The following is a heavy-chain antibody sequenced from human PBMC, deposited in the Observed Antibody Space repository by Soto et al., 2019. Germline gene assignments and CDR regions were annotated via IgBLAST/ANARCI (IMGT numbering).Heavy chain of an antibody. J-gene: IGHJ4*02. D-gene: IGHD4-17*01. CDR1: GYNFTQYY. CDR2: INLRGGTT. V-gene: IGHV1-46*01. CDR3: ARGPDDSDVPRWDH. Sequence: QVQLVQSGPEVRKPGASVRLSCATSGYNFTQYYIHWVRQAPGQGLEWMGIINLRGGTTEYAHKLRGRVTVTGDTSTRTAYMDLRSLRSEDTAVYFCARGPDDSDVPRWDHWGKGTLITVS.